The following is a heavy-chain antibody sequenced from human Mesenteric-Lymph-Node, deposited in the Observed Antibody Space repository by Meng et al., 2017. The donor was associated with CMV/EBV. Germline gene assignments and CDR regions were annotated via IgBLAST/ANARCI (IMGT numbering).Heavy chain of an antibody. CDR1: GFIFRNYW. CDR2: INTDGSYT. CDR3: AREIFYDSSGFES. D-gene: IGHD3-22*01. Sequence: ADSGFIFRNYWMHWVRQAPGKGLVWVSRINTDGSYTNYADSVRGRFTISRDNAKNTLYLQMNSLRAEDTAVYFCAREIFYDSSGFESWGQGTLVTVSS. V-gene: IGHV3-74*01. J-gene: IGHJ4*02.